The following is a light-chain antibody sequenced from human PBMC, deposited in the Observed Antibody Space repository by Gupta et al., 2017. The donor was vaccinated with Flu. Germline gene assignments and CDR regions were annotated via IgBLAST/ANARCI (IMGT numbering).Light chain of an antibody. CDR1: QSVSSSY. J-gene: IGKJ1*01. CDR3: QQYGSSPRT. V-gene: IGKV3-20*01. Sequence: EIVLTQSPGTLSLSPGERATLSCRASQSVSSSYLAWYQQKPGQAPRLLIYGASSRATGIPYSFSGSGSGTDFTLTISRLEPEDFAVYYYQQYGSSPRTFGQGTKVEIK. CDR2: GAS.